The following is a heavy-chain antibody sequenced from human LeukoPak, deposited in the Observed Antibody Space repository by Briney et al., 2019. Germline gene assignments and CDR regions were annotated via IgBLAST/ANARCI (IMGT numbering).Heavy chain of an antibody. V-gene: IGHV4-39*01. CDR2: IYYTGAT. D-gene: IGHD5-18*01. Sequence: SETLSLTCTVSGGSISSRAYYWGWIRQPPGKGLEWIGSIYYTGATYSSPSLKSRLTISRDTSENHFSLKLSSVTAADTAVYYCARQGDGGYSYGNFDSWGQGTLVAVSS. CDR1: GGSISSRAYY. J-gene: IGHJ4*02. CDR3: ARQGDGGYSYGNFDS.